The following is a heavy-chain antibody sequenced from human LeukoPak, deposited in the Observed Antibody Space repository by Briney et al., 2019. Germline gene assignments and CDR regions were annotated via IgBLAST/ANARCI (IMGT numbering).Heavy chain of an antibody. CDR3: ARACSSTSCYAFDI. Sequence: GRIYTSGSTNYNPPLKSRVTISVDTSKNQFSLKLSSVTAADTAVYYCARACSSTSCYAFDIWGQGTMVTVSS. D-gene: IGHD2-2*01. CDR2: IYTSGST. J-gene: IGHJ3*02. V-gene: IGHV4-61*02.